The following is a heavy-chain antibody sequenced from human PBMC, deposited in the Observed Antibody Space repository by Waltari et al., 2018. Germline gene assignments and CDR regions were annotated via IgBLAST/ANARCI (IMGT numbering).Heavy chain of an antibody. Sequence: EVQLVESGGGLVQPGGSLRLSCAASGFTVSSHYLSWVRQAPGKGLEWVSVIYSGGSTYYADSVKGRFTISRDNSKNTLYLQMNSLRAEDTAVYYCAREAYYGSGSYFWGQGTLVTVSS. CDR3: AREAYYGSGSYF. D-gene: IGHD3-10*01. V-gene: IGHV3-66*02. CDR1: GFTVSSHY. J-gene: IGHJ4*02. CDR2: IYSGGST.